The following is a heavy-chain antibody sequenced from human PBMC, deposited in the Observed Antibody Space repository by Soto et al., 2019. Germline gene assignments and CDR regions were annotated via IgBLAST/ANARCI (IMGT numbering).Heavy chain of an antibody. V-gene: IGHV1-69*05. Sequence: QVQLVQSGAEMKKPGSSVKVSCKASGGTLSYSSISWVRQAPGQGLEWMGGIIPSSATPNYAQKFHGKGTVSTDKSARTVPKELSRQRSEDTAVDYCASFSRGTWSGFTAYWGQGTLVTVSS. D-gene: IGHD3-3*01. CDR2: IIPSSATP. CDR1: GGTLSYSS. CDR3: ASFSRGTWSGFTAY. J-gene: IGHJ4*02.